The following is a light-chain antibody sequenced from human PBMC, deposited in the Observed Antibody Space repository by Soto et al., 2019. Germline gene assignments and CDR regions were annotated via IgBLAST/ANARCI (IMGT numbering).Light chain of an antibody. Sequence: DNQMTQSPSSLSASVGDRVASSCRASQGISNYLAWYQQKPGKVPKLLIYKASTLKSGVPSRFSGSGSGTEFTLTISSLQPDDFATYYCQHYNSYSEAFGQGTKVDIK. J-gene: IGKJ1*01. CDR3: QHYNSYSEA. V-gene: IGKV1-5*03. CDR1: QGISNY. CDR2: KAS.